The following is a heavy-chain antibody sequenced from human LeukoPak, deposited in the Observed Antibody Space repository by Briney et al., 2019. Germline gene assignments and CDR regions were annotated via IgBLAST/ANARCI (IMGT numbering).Heavy chain of an antibody. D-gene: IGHD1-26*01. CDR3: AKGPSSGYYTHFFDY. Sequence: PGGSLRLSCAASGFTFSSYAISWVRQAPGKGLGGASGISGSGGSTYYADSVKGRFTISRDNSKNTLYLQMNSLRAEDTAVYYCAKGPSSGYYTHFFDYWGQGTLVTVSS. CDR2: ISGSGGST. CDR1: GFTFSSYA. V-gene: IGHV3-23*01. J-gene: IGHJ4*02.